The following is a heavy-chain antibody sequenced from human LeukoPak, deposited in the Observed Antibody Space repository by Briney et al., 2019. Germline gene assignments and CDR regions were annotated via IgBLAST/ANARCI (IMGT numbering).Heavy chain of an antibody. CDR3: ARDLYGGLFDY. D-gene: IGHD5-12*01. CDR1: GFTFSSYA. J-gene: IGHJ4*02. V-gene: IGHV3-64*01. CDR2: ISSNGGST. Sequence: PGGSLRLSCAASGFTFSSYAMHWVRQAPGKGLEYVSAISSNGGSTYYANSVKGRFTISRDNSKNTLYLQMGSLRAEDVAVYYCARDLYGGLFDYWGQGTLVTVSS.